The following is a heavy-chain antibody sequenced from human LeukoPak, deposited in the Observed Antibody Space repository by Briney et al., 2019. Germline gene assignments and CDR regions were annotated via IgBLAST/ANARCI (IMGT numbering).Heavy chain of an antibody. CDR1: GGSISSYY. J-gene: IGHJ6*02. Sequence: SETLSLTCTVSGGSISSYYWSWIRQPPGKGLEWIGYIYYSGSTNYNPSLKSRVTISVDTSKNQFSLKLSSVTAADTAVYYCAGGPETRNGMDVWGQGTTVTVSS. D-gene: IGHD5-24*01. CDR2: IYYSGST. CDR3: AGGPETRNGMDV. V-gene: IGHV4-59*08.